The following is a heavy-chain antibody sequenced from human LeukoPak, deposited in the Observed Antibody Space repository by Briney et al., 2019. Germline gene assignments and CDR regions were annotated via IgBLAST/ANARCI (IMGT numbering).Heavy chain of an antibody. Sequence: SETLSLTCTVSGGSISSYYWSWIRQPAGKGLEWIGRIYTSGSTNYNPSLKSRVTMSVDTSKNQFSLKLSSVTAADTAVYYCARDWVDYDYYYYMDVWGKGTTVTVSS. D-gene: IGHD4-17*01. CDR3: ARDWVDYDYYYYMDV. J-gene: IGHJ6*03. CDR1: GGSISSYY. CDR2: IYTSGST. V-gene: IGHV4-4*07.